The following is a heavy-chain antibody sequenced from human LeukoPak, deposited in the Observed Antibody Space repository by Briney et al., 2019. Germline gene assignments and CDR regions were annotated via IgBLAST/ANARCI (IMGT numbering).Heavy chain of an antibody. Sequence: GGSLRLSRAASGLTFSSYNMNWVRQAPGKGLEWVSFISSSSSYIYYADSVKGRFTISRDNAKNSLFLQMNSLRAEDTAVYYCARGTPTTRDFDSWGQGTLVTVSS. CDR2: ISSSSSYI. CDR3: ARGTPTTRDFDS. J-gene: IGHJ4*02. CDR1: GLTFSSYN. D-gene: IGHD1-14*01. V-gene: IGHV3-21*01.